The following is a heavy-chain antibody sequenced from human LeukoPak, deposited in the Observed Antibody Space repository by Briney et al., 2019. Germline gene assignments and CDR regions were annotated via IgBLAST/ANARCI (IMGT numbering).Heavy chain of an antibody. V-gene: IGHV7-4-1*02. D-gene: IGHD3-9*01. J-gene: IGHJ3*02. CDR3: ARFLLTGPSGAFDI. CDR1: GYTFTSYA. Sequence: ASVKVSCKASGYTFTSYAMNWVRQAPGQGLEWMGWINTNTGNPTYAQGFTGRFVFSLDTSVSTAYLQISSLKAEDTAVYYCARFLLTGPSGAFDIWGQGTMVTVPS. CDR2: INTNTGNP.